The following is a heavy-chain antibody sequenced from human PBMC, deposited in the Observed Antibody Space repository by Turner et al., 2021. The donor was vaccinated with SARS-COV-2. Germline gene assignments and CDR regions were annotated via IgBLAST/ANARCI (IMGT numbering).Heavy chain of an antibody. CDR1: GFTFSSYW. J-gene: IGHJ4*02. V-gene: IGHV3-7*01. Sequence: EVQLVESGGGLVQPGGSLRLSCAASGFTFSSYWMSWVRPGPGKGLEWVGNINQDGSEKYYVDSVKGRFTISRDNAKNSLYLQMNSLRAEDTAVYYCARDRSTYYDFWSGYWHFDYWGQGTLVTVSS. CDR2: INQDGSEK. CDR3: ARDRSTYYDFWSGYWHFDY. D-gene: IGHD3-3*01.